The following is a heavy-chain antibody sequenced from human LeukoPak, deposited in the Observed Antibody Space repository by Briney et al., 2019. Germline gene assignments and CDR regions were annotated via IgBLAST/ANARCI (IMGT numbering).Heavy chain of an antibody. CDR1: GGSISSYY. V-gene: IGHV4-4*07. CDR2: IYTSGST. D-gene: IGHD3-10*01. CDR3: ARDRDFTDTFDP. Sequence: PSETLSLTCTASGGSISSYYWSWIRQPAGKGLEWIGRIYTSGSTNYNPSLKSRVTMSVDTSKTQFSLKLSSVTAADTAVYYCARDRDFTDTFDPWGQGTLVTVSS. J-gene: IGHJ5*02.